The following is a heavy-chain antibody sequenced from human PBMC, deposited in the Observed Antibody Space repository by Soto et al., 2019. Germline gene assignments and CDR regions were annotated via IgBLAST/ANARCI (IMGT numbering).Heavy chain of an antibody. CDR1: GGTFSSYA. CDR2: IIPIFGTA. CDR3: ARMLRRDYYGSGVSCFDP. J-gene: IGHJ5*02. D-gene: IGHD3-10*01. V-gene: IGHV1-69*13. Sequence: VASVKVSCKASGGTFSSYAISWVRQAPGQGLEWMGGIIPIFGTANYAQKFQGRVTITADESTSTAYMELSSLRSEDTAVYYCARMLRRDYYGSGVSCFDPWGQGTLVTVSS.